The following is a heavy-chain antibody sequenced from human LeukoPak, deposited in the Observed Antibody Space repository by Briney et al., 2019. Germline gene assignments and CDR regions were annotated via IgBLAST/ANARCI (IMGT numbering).Heavy chain of an antibody. Sequence: GGSLRLSCTASGFTFSNFWMGWVRQAPGKGLEWVANIKQDETEKFYLGSVKGRFTISRDNAKNSLYLQMNSLRAEDTAVYYCAREYYYDSSGTFDYWGQGTLVTVSS. D-gene: IGHD3-22*01. CDR3: AREYYYDSSGTFDY. J-gene: IGHJ4*02. CDR1: GFTFSNFW. V-gene: IGHV3-7*01. CDR2: IKQDETEK.